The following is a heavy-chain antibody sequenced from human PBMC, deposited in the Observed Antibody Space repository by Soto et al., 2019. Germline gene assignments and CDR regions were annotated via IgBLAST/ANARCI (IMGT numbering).Heavy chain of an antibody. CDR2: IYHSGST. D-gene: IGHD5-18*01. J-gene: IGHJ4*02. Sequence: QVQLQESGPGLVKPSGTLSLTCAVSGGSISSSNWWSWVRQPPGKGLEWIGEIYHSGSTNYNPSLKIRVTISVDKSKNQFSLKLSSVTAADTAVYYCARSYSLKEQLWLPLDYWGQGTLVTVSS. CDR1: GGSISSSNW. V-gene: IGHV4-4*02. CDR3: ARSYSLKEQLWLPLDY.